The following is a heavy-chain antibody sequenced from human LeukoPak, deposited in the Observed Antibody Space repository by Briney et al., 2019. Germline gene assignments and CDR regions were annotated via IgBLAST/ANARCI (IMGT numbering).Heavy chain of an antibody. J-gene: IGHJ5*02. Sequence: GESLKISCKASGYSFTSYWIGWVRQMPGKGLEWMGIIYPGDSDTRYSPSFQGQVTISADKSISTAYLQWSSLKASDTAMYYCARSDYDSSGQGNWFDPWGQGTLVTVSS. CDR2: IYPGDSDT. D-gene: IGHD3-22*01. CDR3: ARSDYDSSGQGNWFDP. V-gene: IGHV5-51*01. CDR1: GYSFTSYW.